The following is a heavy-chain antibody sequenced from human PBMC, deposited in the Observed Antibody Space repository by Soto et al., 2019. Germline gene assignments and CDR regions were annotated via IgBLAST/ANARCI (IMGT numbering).Heavy chain of an antibody. CDR3: ARDLKRGAVAASYYYGMDV. V-gene: IGHV3-30-3*01. D-gene: IGHD6-19*01. CDR1: GFTFSSYA. CDR2: ISYDGSNK. J-gene: IGHJ6*02. Sequence: GGSLRLSCAVSGFTFSSYAMVWVRQGPGKGLEWVAVISYDGSNKYYADSVKGRFTISRDNSKNTLYLQMNSLRAEDTAVYYCARDLKRGAVAASYYYGMDVWGQGTTVTVSS.